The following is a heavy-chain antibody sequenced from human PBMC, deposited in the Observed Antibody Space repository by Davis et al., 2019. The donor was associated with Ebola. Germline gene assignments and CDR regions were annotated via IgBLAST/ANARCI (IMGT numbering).Heavy chain of an antibody. J-gene: IGHJ6*04. CDR1: GFTFSSYW. D-gene: IGHD4-11*01. V-gene: IGHV3-53*01. Sequence: GGSLRLSCAASGFTFSSYWMSWVRQAPGKGLEWVSGIYGGDTHYADSVKGRFTISRDNSKNTLHLQMNRLRVEDTAVYFCAREPTGNYYYFYGMDVWGKGTTVSVSS. CDR3: AREPTGNYYYFYGMDV. CDR2: IYGGDT.